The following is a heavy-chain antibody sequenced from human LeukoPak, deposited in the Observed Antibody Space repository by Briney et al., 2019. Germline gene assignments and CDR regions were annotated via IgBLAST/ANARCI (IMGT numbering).Heavy chain of an antibody. V-gene: IGHV4-59*01. CDR2: IYYNGNT. J-gene: IGHJ4*02. CDR1: GGSIRSYY. Sequence: SETLSLTCTVSGGSIRSYYWSWIRQPPGKELEWIGYIYYNGNTNYNPSLKSRVTISVDTSKNQLSLKLSSVTAADTAVYHCARAAAGIVGAADYWGQGTLVTVSS. D-gene: IGHD1-26*01. CDR3: ARAAAGIVGAADY.